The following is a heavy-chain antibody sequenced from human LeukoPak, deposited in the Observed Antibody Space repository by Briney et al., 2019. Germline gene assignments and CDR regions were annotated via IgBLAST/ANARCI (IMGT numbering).Heavy chain of an antibody. J-gene: IGHJ4*02. CDR1: GYTFTSYD. D-gene: IGHD6-19*01. Sequence: ASVKVSCKASGYTFTSYDINWVRQATGQVLEWMGWMNPNSGNTGYAQKFQGRVTMTRNTSISTAYMELSSLRSEDTAVYYCAIQYSSGWYDFDYWGQGTLVTVSS. CDR2: MNPNSGNT. CDR3: AIQYSSGWYDFDY. V-gene: IGHV1-8*01.